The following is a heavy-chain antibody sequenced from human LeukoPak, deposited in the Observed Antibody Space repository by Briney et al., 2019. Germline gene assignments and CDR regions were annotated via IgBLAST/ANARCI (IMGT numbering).Heavy chain of an antibody. J-gene: IGHJ4*02. D-gene: IGHD3-10*01. CDR2: IIPIFGTA. CDR3: ARDMYYGSGSFPPDFDY. V-gene: IGHV1-69*05. Sequence: SVKVSCKASGGTFSSYAISWVRQAPGQGLEWMGGIIPIFGTANYAQKLQGRVTMTTDTSTSTAYMELRSLRSDDTAVYYCARDMYYGSGSFPPDFDYWGQGTLVTVSS. CDR1: GGTFSSYA.